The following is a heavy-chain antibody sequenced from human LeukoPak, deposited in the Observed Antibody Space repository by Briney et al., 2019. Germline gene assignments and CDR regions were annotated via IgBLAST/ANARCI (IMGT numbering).Heavy chain of an antibody. CDR1: GFTLSSYA. CDR2: ISGSGDST. Sequence: GGSLRPSCAASGFTLSSYAMSWVRQAPGKGLEWVSAISGSGDSTYYADSVKGRFTISRDNSKNTLYLQMNSLRAEDTAVYYCAKDLDIVVVPAAGYDYWGQGTLVTVSS. J-gene: IGHJ4*02. CDR3: AKDLDIVVVPAAGYDY. V-gene: IGHV3-23*01. D-gene: IGHD2-2*01.